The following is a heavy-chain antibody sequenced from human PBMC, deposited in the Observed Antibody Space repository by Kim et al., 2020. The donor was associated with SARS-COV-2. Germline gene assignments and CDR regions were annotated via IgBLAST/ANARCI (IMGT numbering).Heavy chain of an antibody. D-gene: IGHD6-19*01. J-gene: IGHJ3*02. V-gene: IGHV1-18*01. CDR3: ARDLGYSSGWDAFDI. Sequence: QKLQGRVTMTTDTSTSTAYMELRSLRSDDTAVYYCARDLGYSSGWDAFDIWGQGTMVTVSS.